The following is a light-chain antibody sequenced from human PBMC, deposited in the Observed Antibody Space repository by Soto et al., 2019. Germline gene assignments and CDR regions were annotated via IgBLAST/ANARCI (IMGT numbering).Light chain of an antibody. V-gene: IGKV3-15*01. CDR1: QSVTSN. J-gene: IGKJ2*01. CDR3: HQYDDGPYT. CDR2: GAS. Sequence: EIVLTQSPGTLSLSPGERATLSCRASQSVTSNYLAWYQQKPGQAPRLLIYGASTRATGIPVRFSGSGSGTEFTLTISSLQSEDFAVYYCHQYDDGPYTFGQGTKVEI.